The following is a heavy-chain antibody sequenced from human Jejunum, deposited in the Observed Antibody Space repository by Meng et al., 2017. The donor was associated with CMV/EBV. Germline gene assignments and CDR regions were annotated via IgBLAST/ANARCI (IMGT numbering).Heavy chain of an antibody. CDR3: AASSSSWYQNWFNP. CDR2: ISAYNGNT. CDR1: GYTFTSYG. D-gene: IGHD6-13*01. J-gene: IGHJ5*02. Sequence: VQLVQSGAEVKKPGASVKVSCKASGYTFTSYGISWVRQAPGQGLEWMGWISAYNGNTNYAQKLQGRVTMTTDTSTSTAYMELRSLRPDDTAVYYCAASSSSWYQNWFNPWGQGTLVTVSS. V-gene: IGHV1-18*01.